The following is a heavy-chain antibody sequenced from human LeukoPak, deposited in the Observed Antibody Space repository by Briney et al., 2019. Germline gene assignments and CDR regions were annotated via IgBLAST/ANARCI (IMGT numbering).Heavy chain of an antibody. Sequence: GGTLRLFCAASGFIFSIYEINWVRQAPGKGLEWVSYIGTDGSTIYYADSVRGRFTISRDNAKSSLFLQMNGLRAEDTALYYCARGGRPDLWGQGTQVTVSS. J-gene: IGHJ4*02. V-gene: IGHV3-48*03. CDR2: IGTDGSTI. CDR3: ARGGRPDL. CDR1: GFIFSIYE. D-gene: IGHD3/OR15-3a*01.